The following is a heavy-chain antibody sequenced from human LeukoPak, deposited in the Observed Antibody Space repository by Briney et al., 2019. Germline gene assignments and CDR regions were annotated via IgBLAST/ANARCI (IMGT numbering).Heavy chain of an antibody. CDR1: GFTLSSYE. J-gene: IGHJ4*02. D-gene: IGHD6-13*01. Sequence: GGSLRLSCIVSGFTLSSYEMTWFRQAPGKGLEWVSSIGYSGSDTHYANSVKGRFTISRDNSKNTLYLQMNSLRAEDTAVYYCAKDPAQYSRTWYAIAVAVPSFDSWGQGTLVTVSS. CDR2: IGYSGSDT. CDR3: AKDPAQYSRTWYAIAVAVPSFDS. V-gene: IGHV3-23*01.